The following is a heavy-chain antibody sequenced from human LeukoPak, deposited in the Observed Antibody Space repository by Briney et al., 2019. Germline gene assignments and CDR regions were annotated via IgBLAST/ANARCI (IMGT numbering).Heavy chain of an antibody. CDR2: ISAYNGNT. V-gene: IGHV1-18*04. CDR3: ARDLGVYGDPNYYFDY. CDR1: GYTFTSYG. D-gene: IGHD4-17*01. Sequence: ASVKVSCKASGYTFTSYGISWVRQAPGQGLEWMGWISAYNGNTNYAQKLQGRVTMTTDTSTSTAYVELRSLRSDDTAVYYCARDLGVYGDPNYYFDYWGQGTLVTVSS. J-gene: IGHJ4*02.